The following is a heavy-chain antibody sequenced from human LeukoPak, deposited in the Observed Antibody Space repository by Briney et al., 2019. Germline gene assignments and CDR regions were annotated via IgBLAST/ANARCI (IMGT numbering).Heavy chain of an antibody. J-gene: IGHJ4*02. CDR1: GGTFSSYA. CDR3: ARDPRRGVGATSFFDY. D-gene: IGHD1-26*01. Sequence: GASVKVSCKASGGTFSSYAISWVRQAPGQGLEWMGRIIPIFGTANYAQKFQGRVTITADESTSTAYMELSSLRSEDTAVYYCARDPRRGVGATSFFDYWGQGTLVTVSS. V-gene: IGHV1-69*13. CDR2: IIPIFGTA.